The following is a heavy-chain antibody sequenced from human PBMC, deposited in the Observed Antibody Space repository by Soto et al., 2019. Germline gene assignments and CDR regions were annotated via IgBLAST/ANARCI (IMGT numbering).Heavy chain of an antibody. J-gene: IGHJ3*02. V-gene: IGHV4-30-4*01. Sequence: QVQLQESGPGLVKPSQTLSLTCTVSGDSIASDANYWAWIRQPPGKGLEWIGYIYHRGSAYYNPSLKSRISTAFDTSKRQLSLNLTSVTAADTAVYYCSRVPIITPGGFDIWGLGTMVTVSS. CDR3: SRVPIITPGGFDI. CDR2: IYHRGSA. D-gene: IGHD1-20*01. CDR1: GDSIASDANY.